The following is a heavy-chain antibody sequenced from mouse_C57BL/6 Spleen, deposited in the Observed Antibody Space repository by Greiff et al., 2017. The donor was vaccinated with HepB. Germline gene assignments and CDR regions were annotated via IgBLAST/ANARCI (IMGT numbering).Heavy chain of an antibody. CDR1: GFTFSSYT. CDR2: ISGGGGNT. J-gene: IGHJ3*01. D-gene: IGHD2-3*01. Sequence: EVQVVESGGGLVKPGGSLKLSCAASGFTFSSYTMSWVRQTPEKRLGWVATISGGGGNTYYPDSVKGRFTISRDNAKNTRYLHMSSLRAEDAALYDCARPIDDGYYEEVLAYWGQGTLVTVSA. CDR3: ARPIDDGYYEEVLAY. V-gene: IGHV5-9*01.